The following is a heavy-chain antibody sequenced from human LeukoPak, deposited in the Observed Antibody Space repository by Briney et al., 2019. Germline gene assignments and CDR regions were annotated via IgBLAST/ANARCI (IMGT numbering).Heavy chain of an antibody. Sequence: GRSLRLSCAASGFTFDDYAMHWVLQAPGKGLEWVSGISWNSGSIGYADSVKGRFTISRDNAKNSLYLQMNSLRAEDTALYYCAKAKYYYDSSGGAETRILDYWGQGTLVTVSS. CDR3: AKAKYYYDSSGGAETRILDY. CDR1: GFTFDDYA. D-gene: IGHD3-22*01. J-gene: IGHJ4*02. V-gene: IGHV3-9*01. CDR2: ISWNSGSI.